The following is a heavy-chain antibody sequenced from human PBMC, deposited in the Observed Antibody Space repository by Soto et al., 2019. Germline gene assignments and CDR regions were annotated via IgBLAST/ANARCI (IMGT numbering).Heavy chain of an antibody. D-gene: IGHD6-19*01. CDR1: GGSFSGYY. V-gene: IGHV4-34*01. Sequence: PSETLSLTCAVYGGSFSGYYWSWIRQPPGKGLEWIGEINHSGSTNYNPSLKSQVTISVDTSKNQFSLKLSSVTAADTAVYYCARSQWLVRTYFDYWGQGTLVTVSS. CDR3: ARSQWLVRTYFDY. J-gene: IGHJ4*02. CDR2: INHSGST.